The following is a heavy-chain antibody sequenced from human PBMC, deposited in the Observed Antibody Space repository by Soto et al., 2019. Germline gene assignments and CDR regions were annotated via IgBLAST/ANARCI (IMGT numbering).Heavy chain of an antibody. Sequence: GGSLRLSCAASGFTFRTYSMNWVRQAPGKGLEWVSYISSSSSMIYYADSMKGRFTISRDNAKNSLYLQMNSLRDEDTAVYYCARVPRAENYDSPDYWGQGTLVTVSS. V-gene: IGHV3-48*02. D-gene: IGHD5-12*01. CDR1: GFTFRTYS. CDR2: ISSSSSMI. CDR3: ARVPRAENYDSPDY. J-gene: IGHJ4*02.